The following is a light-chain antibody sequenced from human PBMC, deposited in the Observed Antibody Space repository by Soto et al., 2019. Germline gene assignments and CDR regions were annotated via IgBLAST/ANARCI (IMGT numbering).Light chain of an antibody. CDR2: DAS. Sequence: DIQMTQSPSSLSASVGDRVTITCQASQDISNYLNWYQQKPGKAPKLMIYDASNLETGVPSRFSGSGSGTAFTFTISSLQPEDIAADYWQQYDNPYTFGQGTKLEIK. CDR3: QQYDNPYT. V-gene: IGKV1-33*01. J-gene: IGKJ2*01. CDR1: QDISNY.